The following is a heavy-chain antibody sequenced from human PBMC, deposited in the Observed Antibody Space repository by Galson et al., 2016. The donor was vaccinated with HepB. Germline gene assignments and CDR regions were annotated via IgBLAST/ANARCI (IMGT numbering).Heavy chain of an antibody. CDR2: IWHDGWTK. Sequence: SLRLSCAASGFAFSAFGMLWVRQAPGKGLEWVADIWHDGWTKHYADSMKGRFTISRDNSLHTLYLHVSTLRVEDTAVYYCARSSPVGATHAGLDYWGQGTLVTVSS. D-gene: IGHD1-26*01. J-gene: IGHJ4*02. V-gene: IGHV3-33*01. CDR1: GFAFSAFG. CDR3: ARSSPVGATHAGLDY.